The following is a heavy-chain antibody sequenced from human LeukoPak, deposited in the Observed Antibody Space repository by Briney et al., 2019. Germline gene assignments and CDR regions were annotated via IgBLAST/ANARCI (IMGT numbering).Heavy chain of an antibody. CDR3: ARDPRLLWFGELLTLANYFDY. D-gene: IGHD3-10*01. CDR2: INPSGGST. Sequence: ASVKVSCKASGYTFTSYYMHWVRQAPGQGLEWMGIINPSGGSTSYAQKFQGRVTMTRDTSTSTVYMELSSLRSEDTAVYYCARDPRLLWFGELLTLANYFDYWGQGTLVTVSS. CDR1: GYTFTSYY. J-gene: IGHJ4*02. V-gene: IGHV1-46*01.